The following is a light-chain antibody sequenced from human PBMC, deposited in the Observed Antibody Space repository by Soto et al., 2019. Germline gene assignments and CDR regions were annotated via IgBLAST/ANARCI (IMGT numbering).Light chain of an antibody. CDR1: SSDVGSYDH. CDR3: ISYTGSSTSYV. Sequence: QSVLTQPASVSGSPGQSITISCSGTSSDVGSYDHVAWYQHFPGKTPTLMFYEVSNRPSGVSSRFSGSKPGKTASLTISGLQAEDEADYYCISYTGSSTSYVFGSGTKVTVL. CDR2: EVS. V-gene: IGLV2-14*01. J-gene: IGLJ1*01.